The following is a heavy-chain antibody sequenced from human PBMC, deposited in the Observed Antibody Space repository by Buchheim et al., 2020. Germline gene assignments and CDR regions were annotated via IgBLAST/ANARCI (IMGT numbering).Heavy chain of an antibody. CDR1: GGSFSGYY. Sequence: QVQQWGAGLLKPSETLSLTCAVYGGSFSGYYWSWIRQPPGKGLEWLGEINHRGSTNYNPSLKSRVTISVDTSKNQFSLRLSSVTAADTAVYYCARGERRGGYSYRYYYGMDAWGQGTT. J-gene: IGHJ6*02. D-gene: IGHD5-18*01. V-gene: IGHV4-34*01. CDR2: INHRGST. CDR3: ARGERRGGYSYRYYYGMDA.